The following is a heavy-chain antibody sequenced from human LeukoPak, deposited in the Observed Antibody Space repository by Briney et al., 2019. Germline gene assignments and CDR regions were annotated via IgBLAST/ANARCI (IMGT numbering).Heavy chain of an antibody. CDR1: GGSIGSGRYY. J-gene: IGHJ4*02. CDR2: IYNTWST. CDR3: ARNITSVIPAGYFDY. D-gene: IGHD2-2*01. Sequence: PSETLSLTCSVSGGSIGSGRYYWAWIRQPPGKGLEWIGSIYNTWSTSYNPSLKSRATMSVDTSKNQFSLRLSSVTAADTAVYYCARNITSVIPAGYFDYWGQGTLVTVSS. V-gene: IGHV4-39*01.